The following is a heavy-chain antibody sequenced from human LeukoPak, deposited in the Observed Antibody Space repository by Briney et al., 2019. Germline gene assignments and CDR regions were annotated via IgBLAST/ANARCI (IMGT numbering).Heavy chain of an antibody. CDR2: IYSDGST. V-gene: IGHV3-53*01. CDR3: ARDAGSSWFYFDS. J-gene: IGHJ4*02. CDR1: GFSVSSNY. D-gene: IGHD6-13*01. Sequence: GGSLRLTCAASGFSVSSNYMSWVRQAPGKGLEWVSVIYSDGSTYYADSVKGRFTISRDNSKNTLYLQMNSLRAEDTAVYYCARDAGSSWFYFDSWGQGTLVTVSS.